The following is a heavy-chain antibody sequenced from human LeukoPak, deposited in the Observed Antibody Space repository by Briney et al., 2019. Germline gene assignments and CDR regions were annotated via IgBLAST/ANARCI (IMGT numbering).Heavy chain of an antibody. J-gene: IGHJ4*02. CDR3: ARGSRYGSGTYYNDF. V-gene: IGHV4-59*01. CDR2: IYDSGST. D-gene: IGHD3-10*01. CDR1: GASISNYY. Sequence: SSETLSLTCTVSGASISNYYWSWIRQPPGKGLEWIANIYDSGSTNYNPSLKNRIIISVDTSKNQFSLKLSSVTAADTAVYYCARGSRYGSGTYYNDFSGQGTLVTVSS.